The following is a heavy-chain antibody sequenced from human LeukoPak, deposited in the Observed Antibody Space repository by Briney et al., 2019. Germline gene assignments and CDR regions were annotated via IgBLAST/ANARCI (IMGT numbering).Heavy chain of an antibody. D-gene: IGHD2-15*01. Sequence: GGSLRLSCAASGLTFDEYGMSWVRKAPGKGLEWVSGINWNGGRTGYADCVEGRFTISRDNAKNSLYLQMNSLRAEDTALYYCARVAVDYYYYYMDVWGKGTTVTVSS. J-gene: IGHJ6*03. V-gene: IGHV3-20*04. CDR3: ARVAVDYYYYYMDV. CDR2: INWNGGRT. CDR1: GLTFDEYG.